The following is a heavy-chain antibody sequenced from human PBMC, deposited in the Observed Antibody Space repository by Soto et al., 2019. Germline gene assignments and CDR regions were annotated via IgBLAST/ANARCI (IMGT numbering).Heavy chain of an antibody. V-gene: IGHV1-69*01. J-gene: IGHJ5*02. Sequence: QVQLVQSGAEVKKPGSSVKVSCKASGGTFSSYAISWVRQAPGQGLEWMGGIIPIVGTANYAQKFQGRVTITADESTSTAYMELSSLRSEDTAVYYCARDRPSIAAAGTHNWFDPWGQGTLVTVSS. D-gene: IGHD6-13*01. CDR3: ARDRPSIAAAGTHNWFDP. CDR1: GGTFSSYA. CDR2: IIPIVGTA.